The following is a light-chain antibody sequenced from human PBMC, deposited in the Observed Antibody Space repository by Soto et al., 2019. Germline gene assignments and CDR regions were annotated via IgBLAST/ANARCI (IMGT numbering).Light chain of an antibody. CDR2: AAS. CDR3: QKYNSAPRT. Sequence: DIQMTQSRSSLSASIGDRVSITCRASQGINSFLAWYQQKPGKVPKLLIYAASTLQSGVPSRFRGSGSGTDFTLTISSLQPEDAATYYCQKYNSAPRTFGQGTKVDIK. J-gene: IGKJ1*01. CDR1: QGINSF. V-gene: IGKV1-27*01.